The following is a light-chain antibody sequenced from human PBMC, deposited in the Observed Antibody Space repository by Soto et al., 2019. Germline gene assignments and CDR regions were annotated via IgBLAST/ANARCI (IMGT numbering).Light chain of an antibody. CDR1: SCNIGTNY. CDR3: ATWDGTLRGWV. CDR2: KNS. Sequence: QSVLTQPPSASGTPGQSITISCSGRSCNIGTNYVYWYQHLPGTAPKLLIYKNSQRPSGVPDRFSGSNSGTSASLAISGLRSGDEAESYCATWDGTLRGWVFGGGTKVTVL. J-gene: IGLJ3*02. V-gene: IGLV1-47*01.